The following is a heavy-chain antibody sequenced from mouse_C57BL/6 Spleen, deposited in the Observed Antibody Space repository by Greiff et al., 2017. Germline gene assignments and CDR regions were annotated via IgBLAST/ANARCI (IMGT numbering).Heavy chain of an antibody. Sequence: EVNVVESGGGLVQSGRSLRLSCATSGFTFSDFYMEWVRQAPGKGLEWIAASRNKANDYTTEYSASVKGRFIVSRDTSQSILYLQMNALRAEDTAIYYCARDGDGYSRFAYWGQGTLVTVSA. V-gene: IGHV7-1*01. D-gene: IGHD2-3*01. CDR3: ARDGDGYSRFAY. CDR1: GFTFSDFY. J-gene: IGHJ3*01. CDR2: SRNKANDYTT.